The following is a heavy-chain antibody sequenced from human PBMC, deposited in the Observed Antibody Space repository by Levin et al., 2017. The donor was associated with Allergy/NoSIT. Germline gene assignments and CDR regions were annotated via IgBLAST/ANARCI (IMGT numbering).Heavy chain of an antibody. J-gene: IGHJ4*02. Sequence: GESLKISCAASGFTFSSYSMNWVRQAPGKGLEWVSSISSSSSYIYYADSVKGRFTISRDNAKNSLYLQMNSLRAEDTAVYYCARDRIDYSMGNFDYWGQGTLVTVSS. CDR2: ISSSSSYI. CDR3: ARDRIDYSMGNFDY. D-gene: IGHD4-11*01. CDR1: GFTFSSYS. V-gene: IGHV3-21*01.